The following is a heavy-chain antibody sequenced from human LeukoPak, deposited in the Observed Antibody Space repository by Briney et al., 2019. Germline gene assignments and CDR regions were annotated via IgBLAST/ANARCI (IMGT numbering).Heavy chain of an antibody. CDR1: GFTFSSYA. Sequence: PGGSLRLSCAASGFTFSSYAMHWVRQAPGKGLEWVSSISSSSSYIYYADSVKGRFTISRDNAKNSLYLQMNSLRAEDTAVYYCAIELATVTTMPFDYWGQGTLVTVSS. D-gene: IGHD4-17*01. V-gene: IGHV3-21*01. CDR2: ISSSSSYI. J-gene: IGHJ4*02. CDR3: AIELATVTTMPFDY.